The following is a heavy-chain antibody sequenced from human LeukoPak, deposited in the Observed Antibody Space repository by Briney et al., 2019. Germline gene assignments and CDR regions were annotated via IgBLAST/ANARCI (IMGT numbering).Heavy chain of an antibody. V-gene: IGHV1-2*02. CDR3: AREVAAPRVYFDY. CDR2: INPYSGGT. Sequence: GASVKVSCKASGYTFTGYYMHWVRQAPGQGLEWMGWINPYSGGTNYAQKFQGRVTMTRDTSISTAYMELSRLRSDDTAVYYCAREVAAPRVYFDYWGQGTLVTVSS. D-gene: IGHD6-6*01. CDR1: GYTFTGYY. J-gene: IGHJ4*02.